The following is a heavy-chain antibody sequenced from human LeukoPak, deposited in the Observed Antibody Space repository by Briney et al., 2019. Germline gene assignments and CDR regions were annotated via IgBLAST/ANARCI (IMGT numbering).Heavy chain of an antibody. Sequence: PSETLSLTCAVYGGSFSGYYWSWIRQPPGKGLEWIGEINHSGSTNYNPSLKSRVTISADTSKNQFSLKLSSVTAADTAVYYCARRPIVVVPAANFDPWGQGTLVTVSS. CDR3: ARRPIVVVPAANFDP. V-gene: IGHV4-34*01. J-gene: IGHJ5*02. D-gene: IGHD2-2*01. CDR2: INHSGST. CDR1: GGSFSGYY.